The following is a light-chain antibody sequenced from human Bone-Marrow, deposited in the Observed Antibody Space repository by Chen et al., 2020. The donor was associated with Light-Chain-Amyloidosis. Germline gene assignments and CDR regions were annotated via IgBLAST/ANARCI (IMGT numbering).Light chain of an antibody. CDR2: GAS. V-gene: IGKV3-15*01. J-gene: IGKJ4*01. CDR3: QQYNDWPPLT. CDR1: QSVSSN. Sequence: VVTQAPATMSVYPGERATLSCRASQSVSSNLAWYQQKPGQAPRLLIYGASIRATGIPARFSGSGSGTEFTLTISSLQSEDFALYYCQQYNDWPPLTFGGGTKVEIK.